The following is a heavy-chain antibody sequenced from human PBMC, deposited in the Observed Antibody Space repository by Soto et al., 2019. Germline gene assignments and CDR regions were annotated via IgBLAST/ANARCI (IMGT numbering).Heavy chain of an antibody. D-gene: IGHD3-10*01. CDR2: MNPGSGNT. V-gene: IGHV1-8*01. Sequence: QVQLVQSGAEVKKPGASVKVSCKASGYTFINYEINWVRQATGQGLEWMGWMNPGSGNTGYAHKFQGRVTMTRNISISTAYMELSRLGSDDTAIYYCARMAASGSLNWFDPWGQGTLVTVSS. J-gene: IGHJ5*02. CDR1: GYTFINYE. CDR3: ARMAASGSLNWFDP.